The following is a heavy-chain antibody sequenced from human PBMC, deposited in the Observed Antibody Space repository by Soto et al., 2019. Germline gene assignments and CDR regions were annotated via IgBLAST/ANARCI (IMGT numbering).Heavy chain of an antibody. J-gene: IGHJ4*02. V-gene: IGHV1-18*01. CDR1: GYNLTSYG. Sequence: SVKVSCKASGYNLTSYGISWVRQAPGQGLEWMGWISAYNGNTNYAQKLQGRVTMTTDTSTSTAYMELRSLRSDDTAVYYCACSSCGGVTTGNFDYWGQGTLVTVSS. CDR3: ACSSCGGVTTGNFDY. D-gene: IGHD4-17*01. CDR2: ISAYNGNT.